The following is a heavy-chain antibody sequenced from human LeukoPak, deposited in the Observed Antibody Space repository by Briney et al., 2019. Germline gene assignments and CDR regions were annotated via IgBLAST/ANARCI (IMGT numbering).Heavy chain of an antibody. V-gene: IGHV3-23*01. CDR2: ISGSGGST. CDR1: GFTFSSYA. J-gene: IGHJ4*02. D-gene: IGHD2-21*02. CDR3: AKRDRGCGGDCYYY. Sequence: PGGSLRLSCAAFGFTFSSYAMSWVRQAPGKGLEWVSAISGSGGSTYYADSVKGRFTISRDNSKNTLYLQMNSLRAEDTAVYYCAKRDRGCGGDCYYYWGQGTLVTVSS.